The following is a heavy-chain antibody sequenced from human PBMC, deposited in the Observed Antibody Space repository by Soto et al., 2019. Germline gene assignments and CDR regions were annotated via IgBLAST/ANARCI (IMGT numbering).Heavy chain of an antibody. V-gene: IGHV1-8*01. J-gene: IGHJ6*02. Sequence: ASVKVSCKASGYTFTSYDINWVRQATGQGLEWMGWMNPNSGNTGYAQKFQGRVTMTRNTSISTAYMELSSLKASDTAMYYCARLKSPLGMDVWGQGTTVTVSS. CDR3: ARLKSPLGMDV. CDR2: MNPNSGNT. CDR1: GYTFTSYD.